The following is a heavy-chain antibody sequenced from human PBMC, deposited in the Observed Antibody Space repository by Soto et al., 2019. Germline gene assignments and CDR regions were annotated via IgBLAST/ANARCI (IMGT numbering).Heavy chain of an antibody. CDR2: ISSSSSTI. V-gene: IGHV3-48*02. CDR3: ARDSESSGWYSYDYYYGMDV. CDR1: GFTFSSYS. D-gene: IGHD6-19*01. J-gene: IGHJ6*02. Sequence: EVQLVESGGGLVQPGGSLRLSCAASGFTFSSYSMNWVRQAPGKGLEWVSYISSSSSTIYYADSVKGRFTISRDNAKNSLYLQMNSLRDEDTAVYYCARDSESSGWYSYDYYYGMDVWGQGTTVTVSS.